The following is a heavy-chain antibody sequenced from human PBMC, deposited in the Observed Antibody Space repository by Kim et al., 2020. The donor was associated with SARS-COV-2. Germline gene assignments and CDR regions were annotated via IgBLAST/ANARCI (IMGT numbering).Heavy chain of an antibody. V-gene: IGHV3-53*01. Sequence: GGSLRLSCAVSGFTVSTNYMNWVRQAPGKGLEWVSIIYIGDSTDYADSVKGRFTISRDNSKNTIFLQMNSLRAEDTAVYYCARGGTLGGYYGMDVWGQGTTVTVSS. D-gene: IGHD3-16*01. CDR2: IYIGDST. CDR3: ARGGTLGGYYGMDV. J-gene: IGHJ6*02. CDR1: GFTVSTNY.